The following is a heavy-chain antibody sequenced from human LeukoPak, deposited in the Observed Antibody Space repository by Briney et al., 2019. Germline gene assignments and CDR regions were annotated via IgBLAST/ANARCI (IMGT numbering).Heavy chain of an antibody. Sequence: GGSLRLSCAASGFTFSSYAMHWVSQAPGKGLEWVAVISYDGSNKYYADSVKGRFTISRDNSKNTLYLQMNSLRAEDTAVYYCARDRESSYYGFWSGYYSDYYYGMEVWGTGTTVTV. CDR2: ISYDGSNK. CDR1: GFTFSSYA. J-gene: IGHJ6*04. V-gene: IGHV3-30-3*01. D-gene: IGHD3-3*01. CDR3: ARDRESSYYGFWSGYYSDYYYGMEV.